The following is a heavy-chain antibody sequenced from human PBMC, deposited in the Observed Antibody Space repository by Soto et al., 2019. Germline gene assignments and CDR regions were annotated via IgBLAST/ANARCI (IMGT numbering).Heavy chain of an antibody. CDR2: ISGSGDKT. CDR3: AKDRGAFWGFTN. Sequence: EVQLLESGGGLVHPGGSLSLSCAASGFTFNHYAMSWVRQAPGKGLEWVSAISGSGDKTYHADSLKGRLAISRDNSKNTLFLQLNNLSADDTAVYYCAKDRGAFWGFTNWGLGTLVTVSS. V-gene: IGHV3-23*01. CDR1: GFTFNHYA. J-gene: IGHJ4*02. D-gene: IGHD3-10*01.